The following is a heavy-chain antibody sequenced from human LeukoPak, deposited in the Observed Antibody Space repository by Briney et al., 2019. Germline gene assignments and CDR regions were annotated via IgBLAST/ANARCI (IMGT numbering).Heavy chain of an antibody. Sequence: GGSLRLSCAASRFTFSSYWMHWVRQAPGKGLLWVSRINGEGSSAYYADSVKGRFTISRDNANNTLYLQMNSLRDEDTAVYYCTRDPAPQGWFDSWGQGTLVVVSS. CDR2: INGEGSSA. CDR3: TRDPAPQGWFDS. J-gene: IGHJ5*01. V-gene: IGHV3-74*01. CDR1: RFTFSSYW.